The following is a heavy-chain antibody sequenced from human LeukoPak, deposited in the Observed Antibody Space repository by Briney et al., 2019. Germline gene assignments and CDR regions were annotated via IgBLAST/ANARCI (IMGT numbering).Heavy chain of an antibody. CDR2: ISSSGNFI. V-gene: IGHV3-48*03. CDR1: GFTSTNLE. J-gene: IGHJ6*04. Sequence: GGSLRLSCAISGFTSTNLEMSWVRQAPGKGLEWISYISSSGNFIFYADSVKGRFTISRDNAKNSLSLQMNSLRAEDTAVYYCAELGITMIGGVWGKGTTVTISS. D-gene: IGHD3-10*02. CDR3: AELGITMIGGV.